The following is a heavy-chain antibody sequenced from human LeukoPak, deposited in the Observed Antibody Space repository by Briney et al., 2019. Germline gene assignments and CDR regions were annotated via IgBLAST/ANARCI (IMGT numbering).Heavy chain of an antibody. Sequence: GGSLRLSCAASGFTFSSYAMSWVRQAPGKGLEWVSVISGSGGSTYHADSVKGRFTISRDNSKNTLYLQMNSLRAEDTAVYYCARDQPYGDYYDYWGQGTLVTVSS. CDR2: ISGSGGST. V-gene: IGHV3-23*01. CDR3: ARDQPYGDYYDY. J-gene: IGHJ4*02. D-gene: IGHD4-17*01. CDR1: GFTFSSYA.